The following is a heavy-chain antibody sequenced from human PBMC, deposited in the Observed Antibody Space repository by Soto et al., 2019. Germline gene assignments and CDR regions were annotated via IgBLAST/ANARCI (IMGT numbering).Heavy chain of an antibody. D-gene: IGHD6-13*01. CDR1: GYSFTSYW. V-gene: IGHV5-51*01. CDR3: ARLAAAGFY. J-gene: IGHJ4*02. Sequence: PGESLKISCKGSGYSFTSYWIGWVRQMPGKGLEWMGIIYPGDSDTRYSPSFQGQVTISXXXXXXTXYXQXXXLKASDTAMYYCARLAAAGFYWGQGTLVTVSS. CDR2: IYPGDSDT.